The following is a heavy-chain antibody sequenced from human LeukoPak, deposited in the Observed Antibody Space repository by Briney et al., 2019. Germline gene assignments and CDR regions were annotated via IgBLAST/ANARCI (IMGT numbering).Heavy chain of an antibody. V-gene: IGHV3-21*01. CDR3: ARGEYSGYDTLFHY. J-gene: IGHJ4*02. D-gene: IGHD5-12*01. CDR1: GFTFSSYA. CDR2: ISSSSSYI. Sequence: GGSLRLSCAASGFTFSSYAMSWVRQAPGKGLEWVSSISSSSSYIYYADSVKGRFTISRDNAKNSLYLQMNSLRAEDTAVYYCARGEYSGYDTLFHYWGQGTLVTVSS.